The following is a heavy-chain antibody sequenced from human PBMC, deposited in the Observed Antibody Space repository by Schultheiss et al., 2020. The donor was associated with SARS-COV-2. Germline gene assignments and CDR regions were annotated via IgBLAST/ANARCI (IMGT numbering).Heavy chain of an antibody. Sequence: GGSLRLSCAASGFTFSDYYMSWIRQAPGKGLEWVSYISSSGSTIYYADSVKGRFTISRDNAKNSLYLQMNSLRAEDTAVYYCARDQINMVQGVGRFLDYYYYYGMDVWGQGTTVTVSS. V-gene: IGHV3-11*04. J-gene: IGHJ6*02. D-gene: IGHD3-10*01. CDR3: ARDQINMVQGVGRFLDYYYYYGMDV. CDR2: ISSSGSTI. CDR1: GFTFSDYY.